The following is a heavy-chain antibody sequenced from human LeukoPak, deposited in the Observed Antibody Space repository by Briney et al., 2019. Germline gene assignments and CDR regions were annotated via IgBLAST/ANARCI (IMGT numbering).Heavy chain of an antibody. Sequence: ASVKVSCKASGYTFTGYYMHWVRQAPGQGLEWMGWINPNSGGTNYAQKFQGRVTMTRDTSITTAYMELHRLTSDDTAVYYCARFYCSISDCYGQTNWFDPWGQGTLVTVSS. D-gene: IGHD2-2*01. CDR1: GYTFTGYY. CDR2: INPNSGGT. J-gene: IGHJ5*02. CDR3: ARFYCSISDCYGQTNWFDP. V-gene: IGHV1-2*02.